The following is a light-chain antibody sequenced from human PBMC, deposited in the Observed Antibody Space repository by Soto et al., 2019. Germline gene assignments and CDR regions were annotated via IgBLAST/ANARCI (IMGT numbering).Light chain of an antibody. CDR3: QQYNDWPRT. Sequence: EIVMTQSLATLSVSPGEGATLSCRASQSVGSNLAWYLQIPGQAPRLVMYAGSTRASGVPARFSGRGSGTEFTLTISSLQSEDFAVYYCQQYNDWPRTFGQGTKVEIK. CDR1: QSVGSN. CDR2: AGS. V-gene: IGKV3-15*01. J-gene: IGKJ1*01.